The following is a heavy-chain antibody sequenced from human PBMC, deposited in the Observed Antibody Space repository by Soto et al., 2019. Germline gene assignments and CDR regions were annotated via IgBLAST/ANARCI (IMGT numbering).Heavy chain of an antibody. V-gene: IGHV1-8*01. CDR3: ARELYGDYWFDP. Sequence: QVQLVQSGAEVKKPGASVKVSCKASGYTFTSYDINWVRQATGQGLEWMGWMNPNSGNTGYAQKFQGRVTMTRNTSISTAYMELSSMRSEYTAVYYWARELYGDYWFDPWGQGTLVTVSS. J-gene: IGHJ5*02. CDR1: GYTFTSYD. CDR2: MNPNSGNT. D-gene: IGHD4-17*01.